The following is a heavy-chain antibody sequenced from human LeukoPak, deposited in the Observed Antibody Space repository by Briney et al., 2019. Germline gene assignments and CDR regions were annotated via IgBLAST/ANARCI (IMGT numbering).Heavy chain of an antibody. CDR2: ISWNSGAI. CDR3: ANGHRGSSWYYFDY. J-gene: IGHJ4*02. Sequence: PGGSLRLSCAASGFTFDDYAMHWVRQAPGKGLEWVSGISWNSGAIGYADSVKGRFTISRDNAKNSLSLQMNSLRAEDTALYYCANGHRGSSWYYFDYWGQGTLVTVSS. CDR1: GFTFDDYA. V-gene: IGHV3-9*01. D-gene: IGHD6-13*01.